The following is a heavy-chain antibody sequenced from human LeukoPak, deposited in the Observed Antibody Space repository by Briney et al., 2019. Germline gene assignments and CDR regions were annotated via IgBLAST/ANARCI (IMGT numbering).Heavy chain of an antibody. Sequence: SETLSLTCTVSGGSISNSGYYWGWIRQPPGKGLEWIGSVYYSGKTNYNPSLKSRVTISADTSKNQFSLTLTSVTAADTAVYYCARGPPDFYNSGSYYNGYNWFDSWGQGTLVTVSS. V-gene: IGHV4-39*07. D-gene: IGHD3-10*01. J-gene: IGHJ5*01. CDR2: VYYSGKT. CDR1: GGSISNSGYY. CDR3: ARGPPDFYNSGSYYNGYNWFDS.